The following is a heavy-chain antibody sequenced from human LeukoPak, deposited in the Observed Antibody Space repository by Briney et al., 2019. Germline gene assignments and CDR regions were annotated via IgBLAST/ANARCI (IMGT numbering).Heavy chain of an antibody. V-gene: IGHV3-33*01. CDR2: IWYDGSNK. J-gene: IGHJ4*02. CDR3: ARMGFYDILTGYLDY. D-gene: IGHD3-9*01. CDR1: GFTFSSYG. Sequence: GGSLRLSCAASGFTFSSYGMHWVRQAPGKGLEWVAVIWYDGSNKYYADSVKGRFTISRDNSKNTLYLQMNSLRAEDTAAYYCARMGFYDILTGYLDYWGQGTLVTVSS.